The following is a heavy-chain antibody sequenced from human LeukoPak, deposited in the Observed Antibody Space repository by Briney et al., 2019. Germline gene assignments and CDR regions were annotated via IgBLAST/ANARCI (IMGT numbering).Heavy chain of an antibody. CDR3: AGRYHFRD. V-gene: IGHV6-1*01. CDR2: TYYRSKWYH. Sequence: SQTLPLTFAISGYSVSNNLAPWNCIPQSPSRALEWLGRTYYRSKWYHDYAVSVKSRITIKPDTSKNQFSLQLNSVTPEDTAVYYCAGRYHFRDWGQGTLVTVSS. CDR1: GYSVSNNLAP. J-gene: IGHJ4*02. D-gene: IGHD2-2*01.